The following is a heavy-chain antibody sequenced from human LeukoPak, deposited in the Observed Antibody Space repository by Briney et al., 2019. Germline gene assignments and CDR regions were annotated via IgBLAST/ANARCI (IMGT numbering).Heavy chain of an antibody. V-gene: IGHV1-69*04. CDR3: ARANVWSGYYTNTYYYYYGMDV. CDR2: IIPILGIA. Sequence: AASVKVSCKASGGTFSSYAISWVRQAPGQGLEWMGRIIPILGIANYAQKFQGRVTITADKSTSTAYMELSSLRSEDTAVDYCARANVWSGYYTNTYYYYYGMDVWGQGTTVTVSS. D-gene: IGHD3-3*01. CDR1: GGTFSSYA. J-gene: IGHJ6*02.